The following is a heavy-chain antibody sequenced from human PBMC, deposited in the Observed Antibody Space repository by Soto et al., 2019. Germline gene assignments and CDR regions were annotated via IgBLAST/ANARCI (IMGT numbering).Heavy chain of an antibody. CDR3: ASGLVTTLHC. V-gene: IGHV4-59*08. CDR2: IYYSGST. J-gene: IGHJ4*01. CDR1: GGSISSYY. D-gene: IGHD4-4*01. Sequence: ASETLSLTCTVSGGSISSYYWSWIRQPPGKGLEWIGYIYYSGSTNYNPSLKSRVTISVDKSKDLFSLTLSSVTASDTAVYYCASGLVTTLHCWGRVTLVTV.